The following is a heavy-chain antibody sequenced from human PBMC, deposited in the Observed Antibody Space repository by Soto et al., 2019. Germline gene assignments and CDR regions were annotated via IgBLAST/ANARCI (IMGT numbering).Heavy chain of an antibody. J-gene: IGHJ4*02. D-gene: IGHD3-10*01. CDR3: VRGRYGSEIL. V-gene: IGHV3-53*04. CDR2: VYSGGAT. Sequence: EVRLVESGGGLVQPGGSLRLSCAAFGFTVSSNDMTWVRLAPGKGLEWVSLVYSGGATHYAASVKGRFTISTHSSQNTLFLQLNSLRTEDTATYYCVRGRYGSEILGGQGTKVTVSS. CDR1: GFTVSSND.